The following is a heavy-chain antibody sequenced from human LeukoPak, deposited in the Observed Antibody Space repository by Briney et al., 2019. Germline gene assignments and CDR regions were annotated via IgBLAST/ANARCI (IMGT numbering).Heavy chain of an antibody. Sequence: GGSLRLSCVVSGFTFSSDWMTWVRQAPGKGLEWVANIKEDGSESYYVDSVKGRFTISRDNTKNSLYLQMNSLRAEDTAVYYCARFPRDPWRFDYWGQGTLVSVSS. D-gene: IGHD5-12*01. J-gene: IGHJ4*02. V-gene: IGHV3-7*03. CDR2: IKEDGSES. CDR1: GFTFSSDW. CDR3: ARFPRDPWRFDY.